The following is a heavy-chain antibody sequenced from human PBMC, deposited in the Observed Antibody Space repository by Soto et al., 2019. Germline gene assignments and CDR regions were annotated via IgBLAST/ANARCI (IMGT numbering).Heavy chain of an antibody. Sequence: QVQLVQSGAEVKKPGSSVKVSCKASGGTFSSYAISWVRQAPGQGLEWMGGIIPMFGTANYAQKFQGRVTITAEESTSTAYMELSRLRSEDTAVYYCARGSATMVRGVMGWLDLWGQGTLVTVSS. V-gene: IGHV1-69*01. CDR3: ARGSATMVRGVMGWLDL. CDR1: GGTFSSYA. CDR2: IIPMFGTA. J-gene: IGHJ5*02. D-gene: IGHD3-10*01.